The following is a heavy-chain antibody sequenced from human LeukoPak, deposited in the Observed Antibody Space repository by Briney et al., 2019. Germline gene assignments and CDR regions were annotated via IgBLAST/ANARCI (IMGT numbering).Heavy chain of an antibody. CDR1: GGTFSSYA. D-gene: IGHD1-26*01. CDR2: IIPILGIA. V-gene: IGHV1-69*04. J-gene: IGHJ4*02. CDR3: AGADSGSYSAPDY. Sequence: SVKVSCKASGGTFSSYAISWVRQAPGQGLEWMGRIIPILGIASYAQKFQGRVTITADKSTSTAYMELSSLRSEDTAVYYCAGADSGSYSAPDYWGQGTLVTVSS.